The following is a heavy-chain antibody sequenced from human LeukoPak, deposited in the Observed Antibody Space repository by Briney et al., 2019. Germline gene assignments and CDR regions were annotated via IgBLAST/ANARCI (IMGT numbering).Heavy chain of an antibody. CDR2: ISSSSSTI. V-gene: IGHV3-48*04. D-gene: IGHD2-2*01. Sequence: GGSLRLSCAASGFTFSSYSMNWVRQAPGKGLEWVSYISSSSSTIYYADSVKGGFTISRDNAKNSLYLQMNSLRAEDTAVYYCARDEKDIVVVPAAYRVHFDYWGQGTLVTVSS. CDR3: ARDEKDIVVVPAAYRVHFDY. J-gene: IGHJ4*02. CDR1: GFTFSSYS.